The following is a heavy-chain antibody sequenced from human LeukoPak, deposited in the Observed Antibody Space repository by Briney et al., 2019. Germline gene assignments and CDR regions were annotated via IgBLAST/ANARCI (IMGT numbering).Heavy chain of an antibody. CDR1: GGSISSYY. D-gene: IGHD6-13*01. CDR2: IYYSGST. CDR3: ASRPIAAADYYFDY. Sequence: PSETLSLTCTVSGGSISSYYWSWIRQPPGKGLEWIGYIYYSGSTNYNPSLKSRVTISVDTSKNQFSLKLSSVTAADTAVYYCASRPIAAADYYFDYWGQGTLVTVSS. J-gene: IGHJ4*02. V-gene: IGHV4-59*08.